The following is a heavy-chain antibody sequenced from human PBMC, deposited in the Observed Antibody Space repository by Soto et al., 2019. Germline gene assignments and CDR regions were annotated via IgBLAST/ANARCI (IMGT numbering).Heavy chain of an antibody. CDR3: AKDQGIAVAVFDY. Sequence: QVQLQESGPGLVKPSETLSLTCTVSGGSVTSGSYYWSWIRQPPGKGLEWIGYIYNSGRTNYNPSLKRRVTISVNTSKRQSTLKLSSVTAANTAVYYCAKDQGIAVAVFDYWGRGTLVTVSS. V-gene: IGHV4-61*01. J-gene: IGHJ4*02. CDR2: IYNSGRT. CDR1: GGSVTSGSYY. D-gene: IGHD6-19*01.